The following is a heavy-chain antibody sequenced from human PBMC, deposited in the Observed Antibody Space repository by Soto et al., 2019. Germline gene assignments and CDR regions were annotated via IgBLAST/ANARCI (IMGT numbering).Heavy chain of an antibody. V-gene: IGHV1-69*12. CDR1: GGTFSSYA. Sequence: QVQLVQSGAEVKKPGSSVKVSCKASGGTFSSYAISWVRQAPGQGLEWMGGIIPIFGPANYAQKFQGRVTITADESTGTSYMALSSLRSEDTAVYYCARHVPAAGYYYGMDVWGQGTTVTVSS. J-gene: IGHJ6*02. CDR3: ARHVPAAGYYYGMDV. CDR2: IIPIFGPA. D-gene: IGHD2-2*01.